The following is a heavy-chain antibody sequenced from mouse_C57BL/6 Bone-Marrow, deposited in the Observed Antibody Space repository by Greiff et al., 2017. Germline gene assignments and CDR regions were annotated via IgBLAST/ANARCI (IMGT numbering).Heavy chain of an antibody. D-gene: IGHD2-2*01. CDR2: INPSNGGT. CDR3: ASMVTAEAWFAY. V-gene: IGHV1-53*01. J-gene: IGHJ3*01. Sequence: QVQLQQPGTELVKPGASVKLSCKASGYTFTSYWLHWVKQRPGQGLEWIGNINPSNGGTNYNEKFKSQATLTVDKSSSKAYMQLSSLTSEDSAVYCCASMVTAEAWFAYWGQGTLVTVSA. CDR1: GYTFTSYW.